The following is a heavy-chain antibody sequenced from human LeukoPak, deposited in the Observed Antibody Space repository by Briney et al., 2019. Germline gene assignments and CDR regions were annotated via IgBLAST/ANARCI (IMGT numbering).Heavy chain of an antibody. D-gene: IGHD6-13*01. CDR2: IIPIFGTA. V-gene: IGHV1-69*13. CDR1: GGTFSSYA. Sequence: VASAKVSCKASGGTFSSYAISWVRQAPGQGLEWMGGIIPIFGTANYAQKFQGRVTITADESTSTAYMELSSLRSEDTAVYYCARGGVGQQLVFWFDPWGQGTLVTVSS. J-gene: IGHJ5*02. CDR3: ARGGVGQQLVFWFDP.